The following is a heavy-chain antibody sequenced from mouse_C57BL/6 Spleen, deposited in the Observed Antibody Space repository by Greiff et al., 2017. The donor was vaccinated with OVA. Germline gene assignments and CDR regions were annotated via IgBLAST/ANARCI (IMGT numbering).Heavy chain of an antibody. CDR1: GYTFTSYW. Sequence: VQLQQSGAGLVKPGASVKVSCKASGYTFTSYWMHWVKQRPGQGLEWIGRIHPSDSDTKYNQKFTGKATLTVDKSSSTAYLQLSSLTSEDSAVYYCVYYYGSSPSYAMDYWGQGTSVTVSS. CDR3: VYYYGSSPSYAMDY. D-gene: IGHD1-1*01. J-gene: IGHJ4*01. CDR2: IHPSDSDT. V-gene: IGHV1-74*01.